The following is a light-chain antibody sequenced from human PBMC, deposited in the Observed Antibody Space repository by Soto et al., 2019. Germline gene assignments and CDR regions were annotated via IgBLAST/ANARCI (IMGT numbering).Light chain of an antibody. CDR1: PSVTNF. CDR2: GAF. Sequence: EIVLTQSPDTLSLSPGERATLSCRASPSVTNFLAWYQQKPGQAPRLLIYGAFNRATGIPDRFSGSGSGTEFTLTISSLQSEDFAVYYCQQYNSWPPITFGQGTRLEIK. V-gene: IGKV3D-15*01. CDR3: QQYNSWPPIT. J-gene: IGKJ5*01.